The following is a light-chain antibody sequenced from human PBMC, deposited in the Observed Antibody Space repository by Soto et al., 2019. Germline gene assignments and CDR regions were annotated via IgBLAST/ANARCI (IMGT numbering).Light chain of an antibody. V-gene: IGLV2-14*01. CDR3: SSYTTSNTWV. J-gene: IGLJ3*02. Sequence: QSALTQPASVSGSPGQTITISCTGSSSDVGGHNYVSWFQHLPGKAPKLMISEVSSRPSGVSNRFSGSKSGNTASLTVSELQADDEADYYCSSYTTSNTWVFGGGTKVTVL. CDR1: SSDVGGHNY. CDR2: EVS.